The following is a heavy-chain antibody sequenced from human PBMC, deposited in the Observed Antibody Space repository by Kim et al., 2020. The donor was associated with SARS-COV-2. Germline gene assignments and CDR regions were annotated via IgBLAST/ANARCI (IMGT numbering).Heavy chain of an antibody. CDR3: ARPYTPNYGNYGGGAFDI. Sequence: SETLSLTCTVSGGSISSSNYYWGWIRQPPGKGLEWIGTIYYSGTTYYNPSLKSRVTISIDTSKNQFSLKLNSVTAADTAVFYCARPYTPNYGNYGGGAFDIWGQGTMVTVSS. V-gene: IGHV4-39*01. J-gene: IGHJ3*02. CDR1: GGSISSSNYY. CDR2: IYYSGTT. D-gene: IGHD4-17*01.